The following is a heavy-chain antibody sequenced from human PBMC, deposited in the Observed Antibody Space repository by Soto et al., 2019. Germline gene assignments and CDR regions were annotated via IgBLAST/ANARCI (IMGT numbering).Heavy chain of an antibody. J-gene: IGHJ3*02. CDR3: ARVPQPLRAFDI. V-gene: IGHV3-21*01. D-gene: IGHD2-2*01. CDR1: GFTFSSYS. Sequence: GGSLRLSCAASGFTFSSYSMNWVRQAPGKGLEWVSSISSSSSYIYYADSVKGRFTISRDNAKNSLYLQMNSLRAEDTAVYYCARVPQPLRAFDIWGQGTMVTVSS. CDR2: ISSSSSYI.